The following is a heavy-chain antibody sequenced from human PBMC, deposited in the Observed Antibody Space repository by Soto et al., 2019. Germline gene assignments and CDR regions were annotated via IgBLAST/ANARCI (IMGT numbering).Heavy chain of an antibody. Sequence: EVQLLESGGGLVQPGGSLRLSCAASGFTFSSYAMSWVRQAPGKGLEWVSAISGSGGSTYYADSVKGRFTISRDNSKNTLYLQMNSLRAEDTAVYYCAKDRGYSGSYYDLAFDYWGQGTLVTVSS. J-gene: IGHJ4*02. D-gene: IGHD1-26*01. CDR2: ISGSGGST. V-gene: IGHV3-23*01. CDR3: AKDRGYSGSYYDLAFDY. CDR1: GFTFSSYA.